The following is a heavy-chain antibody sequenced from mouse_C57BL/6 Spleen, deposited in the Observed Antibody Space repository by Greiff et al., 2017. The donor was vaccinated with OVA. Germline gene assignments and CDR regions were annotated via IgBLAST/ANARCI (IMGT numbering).Heavy chain of an antibody. CDR3: ARDWEDYAMDY. V-gene: IGHV1-80*01. J-gene: IGHJ4*01. CDR2: IYPGDGDT. D-gene: IGHD4-1*01. CDR1: GYAFSSYW. Sequence: VKLVESGAELVKPGASVKISCKASGYAFSSYWLNWVKQRPGKGLEWIGQIYPGDGDTNYNGKFKGKATLTADKSSSTAYMQLSSLTSEDSAVYFCARDWEDYAMDYWGQGTSVTVSS.